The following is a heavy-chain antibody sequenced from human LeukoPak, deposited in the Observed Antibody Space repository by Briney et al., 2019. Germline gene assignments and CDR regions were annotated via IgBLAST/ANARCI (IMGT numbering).Heavy chain of an antibody. V-gene: IGHV3-74*01. J-gene: IGHJ4*02. CDR2: IDNDGSST. Sequence: GGSLRLPCAASGFTFSSKWMHWVRQAPGKGLVWVSRIDNDGSSTVYADSVKGRFTMSRDNAKNTLYLQMNSLRAEDTAVYYRARGFLGPDYWGQGTLVTVSS. D-gene: IGHD3-3*01. CDR3: ARGFLGPDY. CDR1: GFTFSSKW.